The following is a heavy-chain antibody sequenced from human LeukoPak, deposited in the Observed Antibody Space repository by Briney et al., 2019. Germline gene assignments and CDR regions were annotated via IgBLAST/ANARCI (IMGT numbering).Heavy chain of an antibody. CDR3: ARSAHYYDSSGPEGY. D-gene: IGHD3-22*01. V-gene: IGHV3-21*01. CDR2: ISSSISYI. Sequence: RPGGSLRLSCAASGFTFSSYSMNWVRQAPGKGLEWVSSISSSISYIYYADSVKGGFTVSRDNAKNSMYLKMNSLRAEDTAVYYCARSAHYYDSSGPEGYWGQGTLVTVSS. CDR1: GFTFSSYS. J-gene: IGHJ4*02.